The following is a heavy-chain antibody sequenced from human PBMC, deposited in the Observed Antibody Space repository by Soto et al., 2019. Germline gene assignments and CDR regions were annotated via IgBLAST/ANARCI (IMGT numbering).Heavy chain of an antibody. Sequence: GGSLRLSCAASGFTFSSYGMHWVRQAPGKGLEWVAVIWYDGSNKYYADSVKGRFTISRDNSKNTLYLQMNSLRAEDTAVYYCAQSGEIRPYYGSGIRNGMDVWGQGTTVTVSS. CDR2: IWYDGSNK. CDR1: GFTFSSYG. V-gene: IGHV3-33*01. CDR3: AQSGEIRPYYGSGIRNGMDV. J-gene: IGHJ6*02. D-gene: IGHD3-10*01.